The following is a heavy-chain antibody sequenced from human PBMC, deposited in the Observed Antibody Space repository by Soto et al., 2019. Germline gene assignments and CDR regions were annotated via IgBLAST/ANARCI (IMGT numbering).Heavy chain of an antibody. CDR1: GFSFGSYA. CDR3: ARWSYLDY. J-gene: IGHJ4*02. D-gene: IGHD3-3*01. V-gene: IGHV3-23*01. Sequence: DVQLWESVGGLVQPGGSLRLSCAASGFSFGSYALSRVRQAPGKGLESVSTISGSDGKTFYADSVKGRFSISRDTSQSTLYLQMNSLRADDTAMYYCARWSYLDYWGQGTRVTVSS. CDR2: ISGSDGKT.